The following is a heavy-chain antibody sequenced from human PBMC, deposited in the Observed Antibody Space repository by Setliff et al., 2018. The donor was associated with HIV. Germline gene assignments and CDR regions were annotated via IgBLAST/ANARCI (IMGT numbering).Heavy chain of an antibody. CDR1: GGSISSGGYY. CDR2: IYYSGST. V-gene: IGHV4-31*03. Sequence: PSETLSLTCTVSGGSISSGGYYWSWIRQHPGKGLEYIGYIYYSGSTYYNPSLKSRVTISVDTSKNQFSLRLNSVTAADTAVYYCARDGIYDYSNYVDAFDIWGQGTIVTV. D-gene: IGHD4-4*01. CDR3: ARDGIYDYSNYVDAFDI. J-gene: IGHJ3*02.